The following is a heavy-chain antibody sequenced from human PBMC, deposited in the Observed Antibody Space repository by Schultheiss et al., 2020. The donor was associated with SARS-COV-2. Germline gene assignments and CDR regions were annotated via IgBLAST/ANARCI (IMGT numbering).Heavy chain of an antibody. CDR2: INHSGST. Sequence: SETLSLTCAVYGGSFSGYYWSWIRQPPGKGLEWIGEINHSGSTNYNPSLKSRVTISVDTSKNQFSLKLSSVTAADTAVYYCAGRRRGIGQVACGGPHLGYSFNFWGQGTLVTVSS. J-gene: IGHJ4*02. CDR1: GGSFSGYY. D-gene: IGHD4-23*01. V-gene: IGHV4-34*01. CDR3: AGRRRGIGQVACGGPHLGYSFNF.